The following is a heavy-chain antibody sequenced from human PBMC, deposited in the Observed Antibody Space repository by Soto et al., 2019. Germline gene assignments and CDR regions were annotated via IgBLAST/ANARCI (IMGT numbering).Heavy chain of an antibody. V-gene: IGHV5-51*01. D-gene: IGHD6-19*01. CDR3: TRQHPLDSRVWYT. CDR1: GDSFTGFW. J-gene: IGHJ4*02. Sequence: PGESLKISCKASGDSFTGFWIGWVRQVPGKGLEWLGSIYPRDSDTRYSPSFQGQVTISADKSLSTAYLQWNSLQASDTAIYYCTRQHPLDSRVWYTWGQGTLVTVSS. CDR2: IYPRDSDT.